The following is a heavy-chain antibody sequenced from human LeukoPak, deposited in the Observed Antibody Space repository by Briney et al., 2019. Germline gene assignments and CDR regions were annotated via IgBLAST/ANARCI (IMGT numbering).Heavy chain of an antibody. D-gene: IGHD3-10*01. CDR2: ISYDGSNK. J-gene: IGHJ6*03. CDR3: ARHGSITMVRGKRRYYYMDV. CDR1: GFTFSSYG. V-gene: IGHV3-30*03. Sequence: GGSLRLSCGASGFTFSSYGMHWVRQAPGKGLEWVAVISYDGSNKYYVDSVKGRFTISRDNSKNTLYLQMNSLRAEDTAVYYCARHGSITMVRGKRRYYYMDVWGKGTTVTISS.